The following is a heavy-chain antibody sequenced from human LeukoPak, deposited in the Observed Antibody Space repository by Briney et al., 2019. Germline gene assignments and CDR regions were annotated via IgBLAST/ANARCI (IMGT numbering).Heavy chain of an antibody. CDR1: GFTFSSYG. J-gene: IGHJ4*02. Sequence: PGGSLRLSCAASGFTFSSYGMHWVRQAPGKGLEWVSVIYSGGNTYSADSVKGRFTISRDNSKNTLYLQMNSLRAEDTAVYYCARDRGSYFDFWGQGTLVTVSS. D-gene: IGHD1-26*01. CDR2: IYSGGNT. V-gene: IGHV3-66*01. CDR3: ARDRGSYFDF.